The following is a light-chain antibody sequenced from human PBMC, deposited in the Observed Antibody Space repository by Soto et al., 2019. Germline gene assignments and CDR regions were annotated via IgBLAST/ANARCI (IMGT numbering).Light chain of an antibody. J-gene: IGKJ1*01. CDR1: QSVGPN. Sequence: EIVLTQSPATLSVSPGDSATLSCRASQSVGPNLVLYQQRFGQSPRLLIYHVSTRATGVPARFSGSGSETEFTLTISSLQPEDFAIYYCHQYNNWPSWTFGQGTKVDI. CDR3: HQYNNWPSWT. V-gene: IGKV3-15*01. CDR2: HVS.